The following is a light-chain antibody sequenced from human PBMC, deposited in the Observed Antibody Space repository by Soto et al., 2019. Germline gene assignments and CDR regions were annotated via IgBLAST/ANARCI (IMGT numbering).Light chain of an antibody. CDR2: GAS. J-gene: IGKJ4*01. Sequence: EIVLTQFPGTLSLSPGERATLSCRASQSVSSSYLAWYQQKPGQHPRLLIYGASSGATGIPDRFSGSGSGTDFTLTINRLEPEDFAVYYCQQYGSSPRLTFGGGTKVEIK. V-gene: IGKV3-20*01. CDR1: QSVSSSY. CDR3: QQYGSSPRLT.